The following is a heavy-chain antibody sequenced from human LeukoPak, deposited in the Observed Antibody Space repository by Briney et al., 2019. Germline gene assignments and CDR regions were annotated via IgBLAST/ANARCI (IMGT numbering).Heavy chain of an antibody. J-gene: IGHJ4*02. V-gene: IGHV4-59*01. Sequence: SETLSLTCTVSGGSISSFYWSWIRQPPGKGLEWIGYIYYSGSTNYNPSLKSRVTISVDMSKNQFSLKLSSVTAADTAVYYCARVAGNSGWKYFEYWGQGTLVTVSS. CDR3: ARVAGNSGWKYFEY. D-gene: IGHD5-12*01. CDR1: GGSISSFY. CDR2: IYYSGST.